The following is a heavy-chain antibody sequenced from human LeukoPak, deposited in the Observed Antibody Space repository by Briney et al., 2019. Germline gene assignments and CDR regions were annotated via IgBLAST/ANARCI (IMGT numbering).Heavy chain of an antibody. CDR2: IYTSGST. Sequence: SQTLSLTCTVSGNSISSGDYYWSWIRQPAGKGLEWIGRIYTSGSTTYNPSLKSRVTISGDTSENQFSLRLSSVTAADTALYYCARSPAYCGGDCPTGGAFDIWGQGTTVTVSS. CDR1: GNSISSGDYY. CDR3: ARSPAYCGGDCPTGGAFDI. J-gene: IGHJ3*02. V-gene: IGHV4-61*02. D-gene: IGHD2-21*02.